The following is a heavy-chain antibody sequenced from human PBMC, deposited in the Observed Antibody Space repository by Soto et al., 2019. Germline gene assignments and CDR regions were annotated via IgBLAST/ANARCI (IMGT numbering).Heavy chain of an antibody. V-gene: IGHV3-30*18. Sequence: QVQLVESGGGVVQPGRSLRLSCAASGFTFSSYGMHWVRQAPGKGLEWVAVISYDGSNKYYADSVKGRFTIPRDNSKNTLYLQMNNLRAEDTAVYYWAKDHTTGLVCSHYLDYSGKGSLVTVSS. D-gene: IGHD3-10*02. CDR3: AKDHTTGLVCSHYLDY. CDR2: ISYDGSNK. CDR1: GFTFSSYG. J-gene: IGHJ4*02.